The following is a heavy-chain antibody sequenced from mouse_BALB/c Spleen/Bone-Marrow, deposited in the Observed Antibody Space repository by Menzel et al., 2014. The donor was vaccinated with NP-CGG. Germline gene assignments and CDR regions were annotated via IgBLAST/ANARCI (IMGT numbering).Heavy chain of an antibody. D-gene: IGHD2-1*01. V-gene: IGHV1-69*02. CDR1: GYTFTRYW. CDR3: ARSGGNYVAWFVY. J-gene: IGHJ3*01. Sequence: QVPLQQPGAEVVKPGSPVNLSCKASGYTFTRYWMHWVRHRPGRGLEWIGKIDPSDSETHYNHEFKDKATLTVDKSSSTAYIQLSSLTSEDSAVYFCARSGGNYVAWFVYWGQGTLVTVSP. CDR2: IDPSDSET.